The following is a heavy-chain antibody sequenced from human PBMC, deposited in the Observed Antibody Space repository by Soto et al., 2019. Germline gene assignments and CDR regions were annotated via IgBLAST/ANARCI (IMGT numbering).Heavy chain of an antibody. Sequence: SETLSLTCTVSGGSISSYYWSWIRQPPGKGLEWIGYIYYSGSTNYNPSLKSRVTISVDTSKNQFSLKLSSVTAADTAVYYCARVPQQLNRNSLNLFDPSGQGTLVTVSA. CDR1: GGSISSYY. CDR2: IYYSGST. CDR3: ARVPQQLNRNSLNLFDP. D-gene: IGHD6-13*01. J-gene: IGHJ5*01. V-gene: IGHV4-59*01.